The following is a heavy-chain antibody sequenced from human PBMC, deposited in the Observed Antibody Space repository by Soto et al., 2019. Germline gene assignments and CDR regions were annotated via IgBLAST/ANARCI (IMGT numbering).Heavy chain of an antibody. V-gene: IGHV1-69*06. Sequence: GDSLKVSCKASGGTFSSYAISWVRQAPGQGLEWMGGIIPIFGTANYAQKFQGRVTITADKSTSTAYMELSSLRSEDTAVYYCARSAWDYDILTGSYLGYYYGMDVWGQGTTVTVSS. CDR2: IIPIFGTA. D-gene: IGHD3-9*01. CDR1: GGTFSSYA. CDR3: ARSAWDYDILTGSYLGYYYGMDV. J-gene: IGHJ6*02.